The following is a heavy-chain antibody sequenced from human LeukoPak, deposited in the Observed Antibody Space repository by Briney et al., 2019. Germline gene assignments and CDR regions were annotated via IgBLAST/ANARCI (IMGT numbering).Heavy chain of an antibody. CDR3: AKVMKGSERLTMVRGVIIKTAGLYYMDV. V-gene: IGHV3-23*01. CDR2: ISASGGST. D-gene: IGHD3-10*01. J-gene: IGHJ6*03. Sequence: PGGSLRLSCAASGFTFSSYAMSWVRQAPGKGLEWVSSISASGGSTNYADSVKGRFTISRDNSKNTVYLQMNSLRAEDTAVYYCAKVMKGSERLTMVRGVIIKTAGLYYMDVWGKGTTVTVSS. CDR1: GFTFSSYA.